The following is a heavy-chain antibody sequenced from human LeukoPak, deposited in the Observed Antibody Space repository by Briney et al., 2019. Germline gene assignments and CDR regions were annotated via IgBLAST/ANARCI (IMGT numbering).Heavy chain of an antibody. V-gene: IGHV3-48*01. J-gene: IGHJ4*02. Sequence: GGSLRLSCEASGFTFSSYSMNWVRQAPGKGLEWISYISTSTTTIYYANSVKGRFTISRDNAKNSLYLQMNSLRAEDTAVYYCARGYIWNYDPFDYWGQGTLVTVSS. D-gene: IGHD1-7*01. CDR3: ARGYIWNYDPFDY. CDR1: GFTFSSYS. CDR2: ISTSTTTI.